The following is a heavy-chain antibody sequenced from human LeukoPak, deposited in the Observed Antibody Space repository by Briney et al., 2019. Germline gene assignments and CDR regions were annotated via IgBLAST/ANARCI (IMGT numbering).Heavy chain of an antibody. J-gene: IGHJ4*02. V-gene: IGHV3-23*01. Sequence: PGGSLRLSCAASGFIFSNYAMGWVRQAPGKGLEWVSAISGHGVSPYYVDSVKGRFTISRDNSKNTLYLQMNSLRAEDTAVYYCARDFGYYFDYWGQGTLVTVSS. CDR3: ARDFGYYFDY. CDR2: ISGHGVSP. CDR1: GFIFSNYA. D-gene: IGHD3-10*01.